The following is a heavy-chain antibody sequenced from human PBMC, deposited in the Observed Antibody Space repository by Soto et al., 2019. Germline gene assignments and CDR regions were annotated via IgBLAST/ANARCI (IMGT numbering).Heavy chain of an antibody. CDR3: AAGGGLPRYY. D-gene: IGHD5-12*01. Sequence: QLQLQESGSGLVKPSQTLSLTCAVSGGSISSGGYSWSWIRQPPGKGLEWIGYIYHSGSTYYNPSLKSRVTIPVDRSKNQYSLKLSYVTAADTAVYYCAAGGGLPRYYWGQGTLVTVSS. CDR2: IYHSGST. V-gene: IGHV4-30-2*01. CDR1: GGSISSGGYS. J-gene: IGHJ4*02.